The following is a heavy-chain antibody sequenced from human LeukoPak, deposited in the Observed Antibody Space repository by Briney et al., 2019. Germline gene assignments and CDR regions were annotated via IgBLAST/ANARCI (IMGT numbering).Heavy chain of an antibody. V-gene: IGHV4-59*01. Sequence: ASETLSLTCTVSGGSISSYYWNWIRQPPGKGLEWIGYIYYSGSTNYNPSLKSRVTISLDTSKNQFSLKLSSVTAADTAVYYCARGSSGWYSHLGYWGQGTLVTVSS. CDR2: IYYSGST. J-gene: IGHJ4*02. CDR1: GGSISSYY. CDR3: ARGSSGWYSHLGY. D-gene: IGHD6-19*01.